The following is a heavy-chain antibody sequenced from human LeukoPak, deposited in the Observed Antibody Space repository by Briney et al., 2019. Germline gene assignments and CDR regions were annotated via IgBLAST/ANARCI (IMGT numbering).Heavy chain of an antibody. CDR1: GFTFSRYF. V-gene: IGHV3-23*01. J-gene: IGHJ4*02. Sequence: PGGSLRLSCAASGFTFSRYFLAWVRQAPGKGLEWVASIFAGSGTTHYADSVKGRFTISRDNSQNTLYIQMESLRVEDTAVYYCARGDYYGSGSYLDYWGQGTLVTVSS. CDR2: IFAGSGTT. D-gene: IGHD3-10*01. CDR3: ARGDYYGSGSYLDY.